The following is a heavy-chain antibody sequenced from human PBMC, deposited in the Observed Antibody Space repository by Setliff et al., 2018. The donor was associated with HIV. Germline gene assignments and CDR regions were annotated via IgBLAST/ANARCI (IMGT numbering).Heavy chain of an antibody. CDR1: GGSFSGYY. CDR2: INHSGST. CDR3: ARGGTSSNWFGP. Sequence: PSETLSLTCAVFGGSFSGYYWSWIRQPPGKGLEWIGEINHSGSTNYNPSLKSRVTISLDKPKNELSLKLTSVTAADTAVYYCARGGTSSNWFGPWGQGTLVTVSS. D-gene: IGHD2-8*01. J-gene: IGHJ5*02. V-gene: IGHV4-34*01.